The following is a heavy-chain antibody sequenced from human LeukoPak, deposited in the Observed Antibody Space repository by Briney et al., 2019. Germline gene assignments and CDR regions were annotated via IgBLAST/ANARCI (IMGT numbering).Heavy chain of an antibody. D-gene: IGHD3-3*01. V-gene: IGHV1-2*02. Sequence: ASVKVSCKASGYTFTGYYIHWIRQAPGHGLEWMGWINPSVGVTNFTQEFQGRVTLTRDTSITTVYMDLSSLRSDDTAVYYCARDFSRIFWSGFFSDWGQGTLVTVSS. CDR1: GYTFTGYY. J-gene: IGHJ1*01. CDR2: INPSVGVT. CDR3: ARDFSRIFWSGFFSD.